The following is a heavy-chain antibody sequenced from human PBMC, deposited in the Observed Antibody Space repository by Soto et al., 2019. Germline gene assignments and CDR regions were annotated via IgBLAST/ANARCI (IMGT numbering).Heavy chain of an antibody. CDR2: IDHSGST. V-gene: IGHV4-34*01. CDR1: GGSFSGYY. CDR3: ARGDGSGSTKGLIDY. Sequence: PSETLSLTCAVYGGSFSGYYWTWIRQPPGKGLEWIGEIDHSGSTNDNPSLRSRLALSVDTSKNQFSLRLTSVTAADTSLYFCARGDGSGSTKGLIDYWGHGNLVTVSS. J-gene: IGHJ4*01. D-gene: IGHD3-10*01.